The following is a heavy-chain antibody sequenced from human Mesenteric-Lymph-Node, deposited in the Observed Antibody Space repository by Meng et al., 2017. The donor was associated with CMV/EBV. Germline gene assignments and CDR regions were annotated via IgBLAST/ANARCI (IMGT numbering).Heavy chain of an antibody. CDR2: ISNDGFST. CDR1: GFSFSSNW. Sequence: GGSLRLTCAASGFSFSSNWVHWVRQAPGKGLVWVSRISNDGFSTSYADSVKGRFTISRDNAKNTLYLQMNSLRAEDTAVYYCAREGPGFDYWGQGTLVTVSS. CDR3: AREGPGFDY. V-gene: IGHV3-74*01. J-gene: IGHJ4*02.